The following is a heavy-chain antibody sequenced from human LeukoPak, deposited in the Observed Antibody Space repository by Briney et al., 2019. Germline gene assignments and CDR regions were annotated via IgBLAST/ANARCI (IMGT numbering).Heavy chain of an antibody. CDR2: IYYSGST. V-gene: IGHV4-61*05. CDR3: ARVVKTGVLYYFDY. J-gene: IGHJ4*02. CDR1: GGSISSSSYY. Sequence: SETLSLTCTVSGGSISSSSYYWGWIRQPPGKGLEWIGYIYYSGSTNYNPSLKSRVTISVDTSKNQFSLKLSSVTAADTAVYYCARVVKTGVLYYFDYWGQGTLVTVSS. D-gene: IGHD7-27*01.